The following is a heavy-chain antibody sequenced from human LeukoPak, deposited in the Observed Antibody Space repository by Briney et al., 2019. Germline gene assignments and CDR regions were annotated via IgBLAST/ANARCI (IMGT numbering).Heavy chain of an antibody. J-gene: IGHJ4*02. CDR3: AELWFGVNF. V-gene: IGHV3-30-3*01. D-gene: IGHD3-10*01. CDR1: GFAFSTYA. Sequence: GGSLRLSCAASGFAFSTYAMHWVRQAPGRGLEWVGFISLDGSNKNYADSVKGRFTISRDNSKNTLYLQMNSLRAEDTAVYYCAELWFGVNFWAQGTLVTVSS. CDR2: ISLDGSNK.